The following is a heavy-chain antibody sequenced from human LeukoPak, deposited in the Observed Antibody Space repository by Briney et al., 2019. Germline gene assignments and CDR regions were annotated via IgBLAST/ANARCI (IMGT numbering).Heavy chain of an antibody. CDR1: GGSIRSSSYY. CDR2: IYYSGST. Sequence: SETLSLTCTVSGGSIRSSSYYWGWIRQPPGKGLEWIGSIYYSGSTYYNPSLKSRVTISVDTSKNQFSLKLSSVTAANTAVYYCASLRERSYYARGFDYWGPGNPGHRLL. CDR3: ASLRERSYYARGFDY. D-gene: IGHD1-26*01. J-gene: IGHJ4*02. V-gene: IGHV4-39*01.